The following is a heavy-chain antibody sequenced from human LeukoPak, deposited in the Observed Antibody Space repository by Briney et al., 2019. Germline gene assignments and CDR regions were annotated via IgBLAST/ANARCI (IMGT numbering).Heavy chain of an antibody. J-gene: IGHJ1*01. Sequence: SETLSLTCTVSGGSVSSGDYYWSWIRQPPGKGLEWIGYIYYSGSTNYHPSLKSRVTISVDTSKNQFSLKLSSVTAADTAVYYCARGLAFQHWGQGTLVTVSS. CDR3: ARGLAFQH. CDR2: IYYSGST. V-gene: IGHV4-61*08. CDR1: GGSVSSGDYY. D-gene: IGHD3-3*02.